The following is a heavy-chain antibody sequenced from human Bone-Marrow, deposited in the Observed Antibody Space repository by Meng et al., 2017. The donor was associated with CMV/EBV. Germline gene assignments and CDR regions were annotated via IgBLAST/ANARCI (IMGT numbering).Heavy chain of an antibody. CDR3: AKGRGRYSSSWYLFDY. D-gene: IGHD6-13*01. Sequence: GSLRLSCTVSGDSISSSSYYWGWIRQPPGKGLEWIGSIYYSGSTYYNPSLKSRVTISVDTSKNQFSLKLSSVTAADTAVYYCAKGRGRYSSSWYLFDYWGQGTRVTVSS. CDR2: IYYSGST. J-gene: IGHJ4*02. CDR1: GDSISSSSYY. V-gene: IGHV4-39*07.